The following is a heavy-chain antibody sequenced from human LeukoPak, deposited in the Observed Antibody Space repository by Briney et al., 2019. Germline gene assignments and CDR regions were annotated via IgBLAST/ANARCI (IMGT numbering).Heavy chain of an antibody. J-gene: IGHJ4*02. CDR1: GFTFTDYY. V-gene: IGHV3-69-1*01. CDR3: ARGSDFDY. D-gene: IGHD1-26*01. Sequence: GGSLRLSCAASGFTFTDYYMNWVRQAPGRGLEWVSSISSSSSYADSVKGRFTISRDNAKNSLYLQMNSLRAEDTAVYYCARGSDFDYWGQGTLVTVSS. CDR2: ISSSS.